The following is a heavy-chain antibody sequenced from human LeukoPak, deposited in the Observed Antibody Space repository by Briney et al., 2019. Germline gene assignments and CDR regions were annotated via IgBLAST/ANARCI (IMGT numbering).Heavy chain of an antibody. CDR2: ISSSSGFT. D-gene: IGHD3-16*01. J-gene: IGHJ4*02. CDR1: GFTFSDYY. Sequence: GGSLRLSCAASGFTFSDYYMTWIRRAPGKGLEWVSYISSSSGFTKYADSVRGRFTISRDNAKNSLYLQMNTLRVDDTAVYYCARGSPPGDWGQGTPVTVSS. V-gene: IGHV3-11*05. CDR3: ARGSPPGD.